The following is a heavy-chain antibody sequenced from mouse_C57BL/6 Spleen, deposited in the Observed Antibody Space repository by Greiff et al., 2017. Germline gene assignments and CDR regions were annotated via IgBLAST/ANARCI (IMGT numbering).Heavy chain of an antibody. Sequence: EVKLVESGGGLVQPKGSLKLSCAASGFTFNTYAMHWVRQAPGKGLEWVARIRSKSSNYATYSADSVKDRFTISRDDSQSMLYLQMNNLKTEDTAMYYCVRDLGSSGFNYAMDYWGQGTSVTVSS. V-gene: IGHV10-3*01. D-gene: IGHD3-2*02. CDR2: IRSKSSNYAT. CDR1: GFTFNTYA. CDR3: VRDLGSSGFNYAMDY. J-gene: IGHJ4*01.